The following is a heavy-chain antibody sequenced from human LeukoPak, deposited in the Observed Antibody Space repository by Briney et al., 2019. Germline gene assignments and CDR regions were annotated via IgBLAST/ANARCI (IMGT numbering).Heavy chain of an antibody. V-gene: IGHV3-23*01. CDR2: ISGNGDRT. CDR1: GFTFSSSA. J-gene: IGHJ4*02. CDR3: AKLLRGVVVPYFDS. D-gene: IGHD3-10*01. Sequence: GGSLRLSCAASGFTFSSSAMSWVRQAPGKGLEWVSAISGNGDRTHYAASVKGRFTVSRDTSTNTLFLQLNSLRAEDTAIYYCAKLLRGVVVPYFDSWGQGTLVTVSS.